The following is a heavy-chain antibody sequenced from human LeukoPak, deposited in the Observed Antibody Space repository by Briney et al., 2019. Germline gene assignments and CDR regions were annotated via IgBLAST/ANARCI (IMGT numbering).Heavy chain of an antibody. J-gene: IGHJ6*02. CDR1: GFTFSSYW. CDR2: IKQDGSEK. Sequence: PGGSLRLSCAASGFTFSSYWMSWVRQAPGKGLEWVANIKQDGSEKYYVDSVKGRFTISRDNAKNSLYLQMNSLRAEDTAVYYCARAMYYNFWSGYLHYYGMDVWGQGTTVTVSS. V-gene: IGHV3-7*01. CDR3: ARAMYYNFWSGYLHYYGMDV. D-gene: IGHD3-3*01.